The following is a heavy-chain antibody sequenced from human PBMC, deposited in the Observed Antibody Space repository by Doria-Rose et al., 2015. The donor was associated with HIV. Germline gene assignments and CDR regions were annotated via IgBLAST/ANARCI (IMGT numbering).Heavy chain of an antibody. D-gene: IGHD3-10*01. V-gene: IGHV3-21*01. J-gene: IGHJ4*02. CDR2: ISSTSAYI. CDR1: GITFSSHR. Sequence: VQLVQSGGGLVRPGGSLRLSCATSGITFSSHRINWVRQAPGNVLEWVSSISSTSAYINYADSVRGRFTISRDNARNSLYLQMDSLRAEDTAIYYCATGVTLDYWGQGTLVTVSS. CDR3: ATGVTLDY.